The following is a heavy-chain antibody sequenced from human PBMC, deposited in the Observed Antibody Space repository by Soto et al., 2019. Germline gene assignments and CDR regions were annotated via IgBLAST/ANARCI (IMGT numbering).Heavy chain of an antibody. D-gene: IGHD2-2*01. V-gene: IGHV4-59*01. J-gene: IGHJ6*02. CDR3: ARASGCSSTSCYYDYYYGMDV. CDR2: IYYSGST. CDR1: GGSISGYY. Sequence: SETLSLTCTVSGGSISGYYWSWIRQPPGKGLEGIGYIYYSGSTNYTPSLKSRVTISVDTSKNQFSLKLSSVTAADTAVYYCARASGCSSTSCYYDYYYGMDVWGQGTTVTVSS.